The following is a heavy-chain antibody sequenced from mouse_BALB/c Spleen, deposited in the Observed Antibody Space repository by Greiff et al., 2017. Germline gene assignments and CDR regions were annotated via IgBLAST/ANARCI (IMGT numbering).Heavy chain of an antibody. Sequence: EVQLQESGPELVKPGASVKMSCKASGYTFTSYVMHWVKQKPGQGLEWIGYINPYNDGTKYNEKFKGKATLTSDKSSSTAYMELSSLTSEDSAVYYCARGYYGSSPWFAYWGQGTLVTVSA. D-gene: IGHD1-1*01. J-gene: IGHJ3*01. CDR1: GYTFTSYV. V-gene: IGHV1-14*01. CDR3: ARGYYGSSPWFAY. CDR2: INPYNDGT.